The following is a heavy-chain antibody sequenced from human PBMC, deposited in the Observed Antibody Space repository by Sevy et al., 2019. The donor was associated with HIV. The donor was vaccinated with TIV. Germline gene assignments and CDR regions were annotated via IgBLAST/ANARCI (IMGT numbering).Heavy chain of an antibody. CDR2: VYYSGSTYYSGST. Sequence: SETLSLTCTVSGGSVSSSDYYWSWIRQPPGKGLEWIGYVYYSGSTYYSGSTYYNPSLKSRVTISVDTSKNQFSLRVSSLTAADTAVYYCARRHCGGDCRFDYWGQGILVTVSS. D-gene: IGHD2-21*02. J-gene: IGHJ4*02. V-gene: IGHV4-30-4*08. CDR3: ARRHCGGDCRFDY. CDR1: GGSVSSSDYY.